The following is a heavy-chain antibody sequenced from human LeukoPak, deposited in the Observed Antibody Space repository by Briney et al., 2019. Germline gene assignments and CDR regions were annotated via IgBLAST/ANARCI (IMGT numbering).Heavy chain of an antibody. Sequence: ASVKVSCKASGYTFTSYGISWVRQAPGQGLEWMGRIIPIFGIANYAQKFQGRVTITADKSTSTAYMELSSLRSEDTAVYYCARTRYCSSTSCPLNWFDPWGQGTLVTVSS. CDR3: ARTRYCSSTSCPLNWFDP. CDR2: IIPIFGIA. J-gene: IGHJ5*02. V-gene: IGHV1-69*04. D-gene: IGHD2-2*01. CDR1: GYTFTSYG.